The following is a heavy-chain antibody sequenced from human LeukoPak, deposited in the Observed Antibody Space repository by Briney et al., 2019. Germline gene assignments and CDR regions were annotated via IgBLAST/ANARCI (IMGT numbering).Heavy chain of an antibody. CDR2: IGTAGDT. J-gene: IGHJ4*02. Sequence: GGSLRLSCAASGFTFSDYDMHWVRRPTGKGLEWVAAIGTAGDTYYTGSVKGRFTISRENAKNSLYLQMNSLRAGDTAVYYCARVAKERVGGVYYFDYWGQGTLVTVSS. D-gene: IGHD1-1*01. CDR3: ARVAKERVGGVYYFDY. V-gene: IGHV3-13*01. CDR1: GFTFSDYD.